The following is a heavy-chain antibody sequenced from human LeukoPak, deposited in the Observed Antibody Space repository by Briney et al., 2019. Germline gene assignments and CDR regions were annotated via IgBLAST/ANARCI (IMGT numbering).Heavy chain of an antibody. CDR2: IYSGGST. D-gene: IGHD3-10*01. V-gene: IGHV3-53*01. J-gene: IGHJ4*02. CDR1: GFTVSSNY. CDR3: ARAVWFWELYFDY. Sequence: GGSLRLSCAASGFTVSSNYMSWVRQAPGKGLEWVSVIYSGGSTYYADSVKGRFTISRDNSKNTLYLQMNSLRAEDTAVYYCARAVWFWELYFDYWGQGTLVTVSS.